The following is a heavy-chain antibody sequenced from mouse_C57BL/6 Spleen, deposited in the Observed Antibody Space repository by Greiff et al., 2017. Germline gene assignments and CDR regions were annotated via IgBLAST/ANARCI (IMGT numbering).Heavy chain of an antibody. CDR2: IYPGDGDT. V-gene: IGHV1-82*01. J-gene: IGHJ2*01. Sequence: QVQLKESGPELVKPGASVKISCKASGYAFSSSWMNWVKQRPGKGLEWIGRIYPGDGDTNYNGKFKGKATLTADKSSSTAYMQLSSLTSEDSAVYFCARGPYGSTRDYWGQGTTLTVSS. CDR1: GYAFSSSW. CDR3: ARGPYGSTRDY. D-gene: IGHD1-1*01.